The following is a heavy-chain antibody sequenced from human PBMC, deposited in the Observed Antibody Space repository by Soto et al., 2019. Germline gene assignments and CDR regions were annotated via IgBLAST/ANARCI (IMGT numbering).Heavy chain of an antibody. CDR2: IYSGGST. CDR3: ARDRVESGYPEYFQH. CDR1: GFTVSSNY. V-gene: IGHV3-53*01. Sequence: GSLRLSCAASGFTVSSNYMSWVRQAPGKGLEWVSVIYSGGSTYYADSVKGQFTISRDNSKNTLYLQMNSLRAEDTAVYYCARDRVESGYPEYFQHWGQGTLVTVSS. D-gene: IGHD3-22*01. J-gene: IGHJ1*01.